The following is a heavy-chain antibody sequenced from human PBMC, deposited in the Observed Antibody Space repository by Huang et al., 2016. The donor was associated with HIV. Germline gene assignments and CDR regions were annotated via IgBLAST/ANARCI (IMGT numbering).Heavy chain of an antibody. Sequence: QVHLVQSGAEVKKPGASVKVSCPASGFSFTGYYLHWVRQAPGQGLEEMGWSNPSSGGTHPAQKCEGRVTLTRDTSDSTAYMELRSLKADDTAVYYGARDWNTYYYESSAYDAEHWDQGTLVTVSS. D-gene: IGHD3-22*01. V-gene: IGHV1-2*02. CDR2: SNPSSGGT. CDR1: GFSFTGYY. J-gene: IGHJ4*02. CDR3: ARDWNTYYYESSAYDAEH.